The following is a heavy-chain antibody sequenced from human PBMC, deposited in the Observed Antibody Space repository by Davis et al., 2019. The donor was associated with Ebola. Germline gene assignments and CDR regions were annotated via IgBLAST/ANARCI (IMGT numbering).Heavy chain of an antibody. J-gene: IGHJ4*02. Sequence: PGGSLRLSCAVSGFTFSSYWMSWVRQAPGKGLEWVANIKQDGSEIHYADSVKGRFTISRDNAKNSLYLQMNSLRAEDTAVYYCAKFYSNRVDYYFDYWGQGTLVTVSS. CDR1: GFTFSSYW. CDR2: IKQDGSEI. CDR3: AKFYSNRVDYYFDY. D-gene: IGHD4-11*01. V-gene: IGHV3-7*03.